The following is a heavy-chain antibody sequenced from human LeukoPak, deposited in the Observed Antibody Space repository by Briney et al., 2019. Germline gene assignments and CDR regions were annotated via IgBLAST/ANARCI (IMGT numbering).Heavy chain of an antibody. CDR1: GYTFTGYY. D-gene: IGHD4-17*01. CDR2: INPNSGGT. J-gene: IGHJ4*02. V-gene: IGHV1-2*02. Sequence: ASVNVSCKASGYTFTGYYMHWVRQAPGQGLERMGWINPNSGGTNYAQKFQGRVTMTRDTSISTAYMELSRLRSDDTAVYYCARGNDYGDYFDYWGQGTLVTVSS. CDR3: ARGNDYGDYFDY.